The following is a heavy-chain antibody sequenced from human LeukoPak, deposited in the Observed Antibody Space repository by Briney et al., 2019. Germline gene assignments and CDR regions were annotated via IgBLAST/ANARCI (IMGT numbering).Heavy chain of an antibody. V-gene: IGHV1-8*01. J-gene: IGHJ4*02. CDR3: ATTADYGDYVRIDY. CDR1: GYTFTSYD. CDR2: MNPNSGNT. D-gene: IGHD4-17*01. Sequence: ASVKVSCKASGYTFTSYDINWVRQATGQGLEWMGWMNPNSGNTGYAQKFQGRVTMTRNTSISTAYMGLSSLRSEDTAVYYCATTADYGDYVRIDYWGQGTLVTVSS.